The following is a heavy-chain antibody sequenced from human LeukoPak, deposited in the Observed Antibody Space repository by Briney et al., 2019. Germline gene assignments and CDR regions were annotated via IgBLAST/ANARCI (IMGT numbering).Heavy chain of an antibody. D-gene: IGHD6-6*01. CDR2: ISYDGSNK. CDR3: AKGGSSSSYYFDY. Sequence: PGRSLRLSCAASGFTFSSYGMRWVRQAPGKGLEWEAVISYDGSNKYYADSVKGRFTISRDNSKNTLYLQMNSLRAEDTAVYYCAKGGSSSSYYFDYWGQGTLVTVSS. CDR1: GFTFSSYG. V-gene: IGHV3-30*18. J-gene: IGHJ4*02.